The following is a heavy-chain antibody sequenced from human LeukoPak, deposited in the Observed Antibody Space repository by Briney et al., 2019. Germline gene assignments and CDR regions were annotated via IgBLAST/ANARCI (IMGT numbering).Heavy chain of an antibody. V-gene: IGHV3-7*01. CDR3: ARDLRSGSPPKAFDI. CDR2: IKQDRSEK. Sequence: PGGSLRLSCAASGFTFSNYWMSWVRQAPGKGLEWVANIKQDRSEKYYVDSVKGRFTISRDNAKNSLYLQMNSLRAEDTAVYYCARDLRSGSPPKAFDIWGQGTMVTVSS. J-gene: IGHJ3*02. CDR1: GFTFSNYW. D-gene: IGHD1-26*01.